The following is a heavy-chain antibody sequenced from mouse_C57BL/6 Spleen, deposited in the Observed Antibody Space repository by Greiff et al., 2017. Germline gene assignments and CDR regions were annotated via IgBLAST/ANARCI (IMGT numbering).Heavy chain of an antibody. J-gene: IGHJ4*01. D-gene: IGHD1-1*01. CDR2: IWGVGST. Sequence: QVHVKQSGPGLVAPSQSLSITCTVSGFSLTSYGVDWVRQSPGKGLEWLGVIWGVGSTNYNSALKSRLSISKDNSKSQVFLKMNSLQTDDTAMYYCATTTVDAMDYWGQGTSVTVSS. CDR1: GFSLTSYG. CDR3: ATTTVDAMDY. V-gene: IGHV2-6*01.